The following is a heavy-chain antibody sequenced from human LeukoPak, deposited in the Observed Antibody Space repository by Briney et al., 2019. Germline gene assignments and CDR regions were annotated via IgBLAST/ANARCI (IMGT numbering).Heavy chain of an antibody. Sequence: SETLSLTCTVSGGSIDSSSYLWGWIRQPPGKELEWIGSINFNGDTSYNPTLKSRVTISVDTSKNQLSLKLSSVTAADTAVYYCARDKYCSSTSCYTEYYFDYWGQGTLVTVSS. J-gene: IGHJ4*02. CDR3: ARDKYCSSTSCYTEYYFDY. CDR2: INFNGDT. CDR1: GGSIDSSSYL. D-gene: IGHD2-2*02. V-gene: IGHV4-39*07.